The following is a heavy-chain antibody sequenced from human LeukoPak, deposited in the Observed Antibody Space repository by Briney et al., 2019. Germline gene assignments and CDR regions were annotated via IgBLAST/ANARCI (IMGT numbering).Heavy chain of an antibody. CDR1: GFTFSSYG. V-gene: IGHV3-21*01. Sequence: PGGSLRLSCAASGFTFSSYGMSWVRQAPGKGLEWVSSISSSSSYIYYADSVKGRFNISRDNVKNPLYLQMNSLRAEDTAVYYCARDSRSENYWGQGTLVTVSS. J-gene: IGHJ4*02. CDR2: ISSSSSYI. D-gene: IGHD3-3*01. CDR3: ARDSRSENY.